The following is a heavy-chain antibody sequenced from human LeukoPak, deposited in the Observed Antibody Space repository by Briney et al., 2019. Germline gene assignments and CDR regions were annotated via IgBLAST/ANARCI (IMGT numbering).Heavy chain of an antibody. Sequence: AGGSLRLSCAASGFTFSSYWMGWVRQAPGKGLEWVANIKQDGSEKYYVDSVKGRFTISRDNAENSLYLQMNSLRAEDTAVYYCARPADTDYGDYSGFQAWGQGTLVTVSS. V-gene: IGHV3-7*01. CDR1: GFTFSSYW. D-gene: IGHD4-17*01. J-gene: IGHJ5*02. CDR2: IKQDGSEK. CDR3: ARPADTDYGDYSGFQA.